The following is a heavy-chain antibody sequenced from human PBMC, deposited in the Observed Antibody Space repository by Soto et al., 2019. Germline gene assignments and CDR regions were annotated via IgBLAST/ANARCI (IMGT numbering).Heavy chain of an antibody. Sequence: EVQLVESGGGLIQPGGSLRLSCAASGFIVSHNYMSWVRQAPGKGLEWVSLIYDDGRSYYADSVKGRFTISRDNSKNMLYLQLKSLRAEDSAVYYCARLPDYSYFFGLDVWGQGTTVTVSS. CDR2: IYDDGRS. CDR1: GFIVSHNY. CDR3: ARLPDYSYFFGLDV. V-gene: IGHV3-53*01. J-gene: IGHJ6*02.